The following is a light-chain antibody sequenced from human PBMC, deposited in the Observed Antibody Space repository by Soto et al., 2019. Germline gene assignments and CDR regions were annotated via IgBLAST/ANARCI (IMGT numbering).Light chain of an antibody. V-gene: IGLV2-14*01. CDR2: DVS. CDR3: SSYRSSSTLCV. Sequence: QSALTQPASVSGSPGQSITISCTGTSSDVGGYNYVSWYQQHPGKVPKLMIYDVSNRPSGVSNRFSGSKSGNTASLTISGLQAEDEADYYCSSYRSSSTLCVFGAGTKVTVL. CDR1: SSDVGGYNY. J-gene: IGLJ1*01.